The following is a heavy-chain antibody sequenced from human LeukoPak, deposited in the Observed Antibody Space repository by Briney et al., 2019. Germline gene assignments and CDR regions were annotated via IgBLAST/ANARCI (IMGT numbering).Heavy chain of an antibody. CDR3: ARGLWTMAVYYFDY. CDR1: GYTFTSYA. D-gene: IGHD4/OR15-4a*01. Sequence: GASVKVSCKASGYTFTSYAIHWVRQATGQGLEWMGWMNPNSGNTGYAQKFQGRVTMTRNTSISTAYMELSILRSEDTAVYYCARGLWTMAVYYFDYWGQGTLVTVSS. V-gene: IGHV1-8*01. CDR2: MNPNSGNT. J-gene: IGHJ4*02.